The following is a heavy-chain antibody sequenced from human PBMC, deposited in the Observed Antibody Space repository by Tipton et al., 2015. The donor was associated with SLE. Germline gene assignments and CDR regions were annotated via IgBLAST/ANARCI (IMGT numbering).Heavy chain of an antibody. V-gene: IGHV1-46*01. CDR1: GYIFTSYH. D-gene: IGHD3-3*01. CDR3: ARSDDFWSGYLDY. Sequence: QLVQSGAEVKKPGASVEVSCKASGYIFTSYHMHWVRQAPGQGLEWMGMINPSGGSRSYAQKFQGRGTMTRDTSTSTVYMELSSLRSEDTAVYYCARSDDFWSGYLDYWGQGTLVTVSS. J-gene: IGHJ4*02. CDR2: INPSGGSR.